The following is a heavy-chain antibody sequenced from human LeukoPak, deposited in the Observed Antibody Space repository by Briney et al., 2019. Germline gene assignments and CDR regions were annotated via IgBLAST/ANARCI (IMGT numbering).Heavy chain of an antibody. V-gene: IGHV1-2*02. J-gene: IGHJ4*02. Sequence: GASVKVSCKASGYTFTGYYMNWVRQAPGQGLGWMGWINPNSGGTNYAQKFQGRVTMTRDTSISTAYMEVSRLRSDDTAVYYCAREGSGWYGNFDYWGQGTLVTVSS. CDR1: GYTFTGYY. D-gene: IGHD6-19*01. CDR3: AREGSGWYGNFDY. CDR2: INPNSGGT.